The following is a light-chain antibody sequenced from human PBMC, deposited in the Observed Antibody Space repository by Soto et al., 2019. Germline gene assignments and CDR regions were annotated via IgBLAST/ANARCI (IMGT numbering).Light chain of an antibody. Sequence: AIQLTQSQSSLSASVGNRVTITCRASQGISSALAWYQQKPGKAPKLLIYDASSVESGVLSRFSGSGSGTDFILTISSLQPEDFATYYCQQFNNYPITFGQGTRLEIK. CDR3: QQFNNYPIT. V-gene: IGKV1D-13*01. CDR2: DAS. J-gene: IGKJ5*01. CDR1: QGISSA.